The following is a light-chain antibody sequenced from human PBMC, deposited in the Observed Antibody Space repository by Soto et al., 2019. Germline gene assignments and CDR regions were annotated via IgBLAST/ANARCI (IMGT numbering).Light chain of an antibody. Sequence: DIQMTQSPSTLSGSVGDRVTITCRASQTISSWLAWYQQKPGKAPKLLIYKASTLKSGVPSRFSGSGSGTEFALTISSLQPDDFATYYCXHYNSYLEAFGQGTKVELK. J-gene: IGKJ1*01. CDR1: QTISSW. CDR3: XHYNSYLEA. V-gene: IGKV1-5*03. CDR2: KAS.